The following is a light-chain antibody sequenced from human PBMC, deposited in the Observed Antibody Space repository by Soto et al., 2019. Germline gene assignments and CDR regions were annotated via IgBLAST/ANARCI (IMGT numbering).Light chain of an antibody. CDR2: DAS. V-gene: IGKV3-11*01. CDR3: QQRGKWPRT. CDR1: QSVSSY. Sequence: EIVLTQSPATLSLSTGESVTLSCRASQSVSSYLAWYQQKPGQAPRLLIYDASNRATDIPARFSGSGSGTDFTLTISSLESEDFGVYYCQQRGKWPRTFCQGTKLEIK. J-gene: IGKJ2*01.